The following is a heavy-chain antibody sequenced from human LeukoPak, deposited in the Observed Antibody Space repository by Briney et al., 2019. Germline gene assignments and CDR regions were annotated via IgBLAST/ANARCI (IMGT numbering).Heavy chain of an antibody. CDR3: AREAGSGSWYPFDY. J-gene: IGHJ4*02. Sequence: ASVKVSCKASGYTFTNYAITWVRRAPGQGLEWMGWISAYDGSTNYAQKFQGRVTMTTDPSTSTAYMELRSLRSGDTAVYYCAREAGSGSWYPFDYWGQGTLVTVSS. V-gene: IGHV1-18*01. CDR2: ISAYDGST. D-gene: IGHD6-13*01. CDR1: GYTFTNYA.